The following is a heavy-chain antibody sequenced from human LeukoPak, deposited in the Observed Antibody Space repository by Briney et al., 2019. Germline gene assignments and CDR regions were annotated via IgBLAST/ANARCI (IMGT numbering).Heavy chain of an antibody. D-gene: IGHD3-22*01. V-gene: IGHV1-2*02. J-gene: IGHJ4*02. CDR1: GYTFTGYY. Sequence: GASVTVSCKSSGYTFTGYYMHWVRPAPGQGLEWMGWINPNSGGTNYAQKFQGRVTMTRDTSISTAYMELTRLRSDDTAVYYCARGYYDSSAYYSADYWGQGTLVTVSS. CDR3: ARGYYDSSAYYSADY. CDR2: INPNSGGT.